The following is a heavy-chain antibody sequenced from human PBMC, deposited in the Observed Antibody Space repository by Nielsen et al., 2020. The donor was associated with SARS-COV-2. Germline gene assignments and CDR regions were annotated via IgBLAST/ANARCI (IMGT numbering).Heavy chain of an antibody. CDR3: ARGVPGY. CDR1: GGSFSGYY. V-gene: IGHV4-34*01. Sequence: SETLSLTCAVYGGSFSGYYWSWIRQPPEEGLEWIGEINHSGSTNYNPSLKSRVTISVDTSKNQFSLKLSSVTAADTAVYYCARGVPGYWGQGTLVTVSS. CDR2: INHSGST. J-gene: IGHJ4*02. D-gene: IGHD6-6*01.